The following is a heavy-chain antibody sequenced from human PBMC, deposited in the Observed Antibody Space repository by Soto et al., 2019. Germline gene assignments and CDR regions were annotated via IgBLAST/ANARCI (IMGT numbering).Heavy chain of an antibody. CDR1: GGSISVYY. D-gene: IGHD3-9*01. J-gene: IGHJ4*02. CDR3: ARGVGSSPPRY. CDR2: VYDNGRP. V-gene: IGHV4-59*01. Sequence: KTSETLSLTCTISGGSISVYYWSWIRQSPRQGLEWIGYVYDNGRPYYSPSLKSRVTISADTSKSQISLKLTSATAADTAVYYCARGVGSSPPRYWGRGTLVTVSS.